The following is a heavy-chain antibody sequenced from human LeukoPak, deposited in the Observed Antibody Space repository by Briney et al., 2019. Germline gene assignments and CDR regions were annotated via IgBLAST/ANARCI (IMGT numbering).Heavy chain of an antibody. J-gene: IGHJ3*02. CDR3: ATPSLTGDFGWIDAFDI. CDR1: GYTLTELS. D-gene: IGHD7-27*01. CDR2: FDPEDGET. Sequence: GASVKVSCKVSGYTLTELSMHWVRQAPGKGLEWMGGFDPEDGETIYAQKFQGRVTMTEDTSTDTAYMELSSLRSEDTAVYYCATPSLTGDFGWIDAFDIWGQGTMVTVSS. V-gene: IGHV1-24*01.